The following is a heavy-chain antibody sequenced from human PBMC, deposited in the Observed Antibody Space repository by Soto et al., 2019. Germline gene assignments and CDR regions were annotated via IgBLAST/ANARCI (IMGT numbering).Heavy chain of an antibody. J-gene: IGHJ6*03. CDR3: ARESGGATATLDYYYFYMDV. V-gene: IGHV1-2*04. CDR1: GDTFNDYY. Sequence: VQLVQSGAEVKEPGASVKVSCKTSGDTFNDYYIHWVRQAPGQGHEWMGWINPNGGFTNYAQKFQGWVTMTRYTSIRTVYMELSSLRSDDTAVYYCARESGGATATLDYYYFYMDVWGKGTTVTVSS. D-gene: IGHD5-12*01. CDR2: INPNGGFT.